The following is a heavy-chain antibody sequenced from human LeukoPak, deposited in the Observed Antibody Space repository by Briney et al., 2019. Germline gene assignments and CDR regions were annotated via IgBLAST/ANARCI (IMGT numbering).Heavy chain of an antibody. CDR1: GFTFSSYA. CDR2: ISGSGGST. V-gene: IGHV3-23*01. Sequence: GSLRLSCAASGFTFSSYAMSWVPRAQGRGLEWVSAISGSGGSTYYADSVKGRFTISRDNSKNTLYLQMNSLRAEDTAIYYCAKTVAADYWGQGTLVTVSS. CDR3: AKTVAADY. D-gene: IGHD2-15*01. J-gene: IGHJ4*02.